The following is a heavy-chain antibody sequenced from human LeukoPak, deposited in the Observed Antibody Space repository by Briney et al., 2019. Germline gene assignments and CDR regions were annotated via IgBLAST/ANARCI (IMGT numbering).Heavy chain of an antibody. J-gene: IGHJ4*02. CDR3: ARISYSQADY. V-gene: IGHV3-33*08. Sequence: PGRSLRLSCAASGFTFSSYGMHWVRQAPGKGLEWVAVIWYGGSNKYYADSVKGRFTISRDNSKNTLYLQMNSLRAEDTAVYYCARISYSQADYWGQGTLVTVSS. CDR2: IWYGGSNK. CDR1: GFTFSSYG. D-gene: IGHD1-26*01.